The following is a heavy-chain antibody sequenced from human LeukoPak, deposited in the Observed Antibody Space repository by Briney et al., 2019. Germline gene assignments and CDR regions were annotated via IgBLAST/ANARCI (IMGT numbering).Heavy chain of an antibody. CDR3: ARSRSPRLYGASGAYYQYGMDV. CDR2: IYSGGST. D-gene: IGHD4-17*01. V-gene: IGHV3-66*01. CDR1: GITVSRNY. J-gene: IGHJ6*02. Sequence: GGSLRLSCAASGITVSRNYMSWVRQAPGKGLEWVSVIYSGGSTYYADSVKGRFTISRDNSKNTLYLQMNSLRAEDTAVYYCARSRSPRLYGASGAYYQYGMDVWGQGTTVTVSS.